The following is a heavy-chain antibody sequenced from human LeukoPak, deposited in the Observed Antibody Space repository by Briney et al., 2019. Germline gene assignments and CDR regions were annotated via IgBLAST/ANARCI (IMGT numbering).Heavy chain of an antibody. Sequence: PGGSLRLSCAASGFTFSSYGMHWVRQAPGKGLEWVAVIWYDGSNKYYADSVKGRFTISRDNSKNTLYLQMNSLRAEDTAVYYCAKDREMIVVVITALFDYWGQGTLVTVSS. D-gene: IGHD3-22*01. J-gene: IGHJ4*02. CDR3: AKDREMIVVVITALFDY. CDR1: GFTFSSYG. CDR2: IWYDGSNK. V-gene: IGHV3-30*02.